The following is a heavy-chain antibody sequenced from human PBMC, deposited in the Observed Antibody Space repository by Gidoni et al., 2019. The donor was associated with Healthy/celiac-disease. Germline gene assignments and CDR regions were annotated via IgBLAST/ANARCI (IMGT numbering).Heavy chain of an antibody. CDR1: GGSISSYY. Sequence: QVQLQESGPGLVKPSETLSLTCTASGGSISSYYWSWIRQPPGKGLEWIGYIYYSGSTNYNPSLKSRVTISVDTSKNQFSLKLSSVTAADTAVYYCARRRYDYVWGSYHRRWYFDYWGQGTLVTVSS. J-gene: IGHJ4*02. CDR2: IYYSGST. V-gene: IGHV4-59*08. CDR3: ARRRYDYVWGSYHRRWYFDY. D-gene: IGHD3-16*02.